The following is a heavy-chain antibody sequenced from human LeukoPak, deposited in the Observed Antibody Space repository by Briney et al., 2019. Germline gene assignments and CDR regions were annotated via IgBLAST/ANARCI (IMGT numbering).Heavy chain of an antibody. V-gene: IGHV3-21*01. D-gene: IGHD2-15*01. J-gene: IGHJ6*02. CDR3: ARGDRCSGGSCYWMDYYYGMDV. CDR1: GFTFSSYS. Sequence: PGGSLRLSCAASGFTFSSYSMNWVRQAPGKGLEWVSSISSSSSYIYYADSVKGRFTISRDNAKNSLYLQMNSLRAEDTAVYYCARGDRCSGGSCYWMDYYYGMDVWGQGTTVTVSS. CDR2: ISSSSSYI.